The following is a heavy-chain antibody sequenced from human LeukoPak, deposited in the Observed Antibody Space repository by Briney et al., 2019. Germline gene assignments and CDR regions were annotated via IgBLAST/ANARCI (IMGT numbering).Heavy chain of an antibody. Sequence: TGGSLRLSCAASGFSFHDYAMHWVRQTPGKGLEWVSLTGGDGSNTYYADSVKGRFTISRDTNKNSLYLQMNSLRTDDTALYYCAKCVGSENGSTDYWGQGTLVTVSS. CDR2: TGGDGSNT. CDR1: GFSFHDYA. D-gene: IGHD1-26*01. V-gene: IGHV3-43*02. J-gene: IGHJ4*02. CDR3: AKCVGSENGSTDY.